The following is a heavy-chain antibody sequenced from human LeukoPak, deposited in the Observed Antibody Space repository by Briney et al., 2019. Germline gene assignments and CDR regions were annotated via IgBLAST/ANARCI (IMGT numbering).Heavy chain of an antibody. CDR3: ARGGSYYDY. CDR2: IWYDGSNK. V-gene: IGHV3-33*01. CDR1: GFTFSSYG. Sequence: GRSLRLSCAASGFTFSSYGMHWVRQAPGKGLEWVAVIWYDGSNKYYADSVKGRFTISRDNAKNSLYLQMNSLRAEDTALYHCARGGSYYDYWGQGTLVTVSS. D-gene: IGHD1-26*01. J-gene: IGHJ4*02.